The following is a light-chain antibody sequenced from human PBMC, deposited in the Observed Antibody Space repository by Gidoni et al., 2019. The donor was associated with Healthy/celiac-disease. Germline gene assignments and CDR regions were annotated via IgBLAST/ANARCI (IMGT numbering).Light chain of an antibody. V-gene: IGKV3-11*01. J-gene: IGKJ4*01. CDR3: QQRNT. CDR2: DAS. Sequence: EIVLTQSPATLSLSPGARATLSCRASQSVSSYLAWYQQKPGQAPRLLIYDASNRATGIPARFSGSGSGTDFTLTISSLEPEDFADYYCQQRNTFGGGTKVEIK. CDR1: QSVSSY.